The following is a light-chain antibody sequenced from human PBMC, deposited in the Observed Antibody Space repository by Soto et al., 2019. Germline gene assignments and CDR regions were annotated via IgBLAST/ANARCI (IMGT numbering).Light chain of an antibody. V-gene: IGLV2-14*01. J-gene: IGLJ1*01. Sequence: QSALSQPASVSGSPGQSITISCTGTSSDVGGFEYVSWYQHQPGKAPKLIIYDVTKRPSGVSNRFSASKSGNTAPLTISGIQAEDEGDYYCGSITRSTTSVFGTGTKVTV. CDR3: GSITRSTTSV. CDR2: DVT. CDR1: SSDVGGFEY.